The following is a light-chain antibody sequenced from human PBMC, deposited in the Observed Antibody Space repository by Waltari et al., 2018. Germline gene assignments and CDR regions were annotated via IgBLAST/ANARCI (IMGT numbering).Light chain of an antibody. Sequence: DIQVTQSPSSLSASVGDRVPITFQASQDIKTYFSWYQQKPGKPPNLLIYVASKLETGVPSRFSGSGSGTDFTLTISSLQAEDMATYYCQKYDNLPPTFGGGTKVEIK. CDR2: VAS. V-gene: IGKV1-33*01. CDR3: QKYDNLPPT. CDR1: QDIKTY. J-gene: IGKJ4*01.